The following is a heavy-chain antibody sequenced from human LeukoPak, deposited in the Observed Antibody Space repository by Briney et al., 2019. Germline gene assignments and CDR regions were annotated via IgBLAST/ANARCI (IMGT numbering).Heavy chain of an antibody. D-gene: IGHD3-22*01. Sequence: GSSVKVSCKASGGTFSSYAISWVRQAPGQGLEWMGWINPNSGGTNYAQKFQGRVTMTRDTSISTAYMELSRPRSDDTAVYYCAMEDSSGYYSWGQGTLVTVSS. CDR3: AMEDSSGYYS. CDR2: INPNSGGT. CDR1: GGTFSSYA. J-gene: IGHJ4*02. V-gene: IGHV1-2*02.